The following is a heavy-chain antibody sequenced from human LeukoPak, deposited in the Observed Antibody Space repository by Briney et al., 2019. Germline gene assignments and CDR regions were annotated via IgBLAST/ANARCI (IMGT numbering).Heavy chain of an antibody. J-gene: IGHJ4*02. D-gene: IGHD1-26*01. V-gene: IGHV4-34*01. Sequence: SETLSLTCAVYGGSFSGYYWSWIRQPPGKGLEWIGEINHSGSTNYNPSLKSRVTISLDKSKNQFSLNLTSVTAADTAVYFCARDLGVGATPLGYWGQGALVTVSS. CDR2: INHSGST. CDR3: ARDLGVGATPLGY. CDR1: GGSFSGYY.